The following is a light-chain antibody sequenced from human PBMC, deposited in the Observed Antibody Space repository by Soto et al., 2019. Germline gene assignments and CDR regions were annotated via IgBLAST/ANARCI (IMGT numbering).Light chain of an antibody. CDR1: QSVSSN. J-gene: IGKJ4*01. V-gene: IGKV3D-15*01. Sequence: ETVMTQSPGTLSVSPGESATLSCGTSQSVSSNLAWYQQKPGQAPRLLIYGASTRATGIPARFSGSGSGTEFTLTISYLRPEDSAVYFCQQYHDWFTFGGGTRVEI. CDR2: GAS. CDR3: QQYHDWFT.